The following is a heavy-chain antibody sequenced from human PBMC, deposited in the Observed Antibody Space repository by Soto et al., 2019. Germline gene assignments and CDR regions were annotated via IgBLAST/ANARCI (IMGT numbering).Heavy chain of an antibody. CDR1: GESCSSWW. CDR3: AVSWFTVTVDYYYAMAV. V-gene: IGHV5-10-1*01. D-gene: IGHD2-8*02. J-gene: IGHJ6*02. CDR2: IDPSDSYT. Sequence: GESRKVACSGGGESCSSWWMNCLSQMPGKGLEWMGRIDPSDSYTNYSPSFQGHVTISADKSISTAYLQWSSLKASDTAMYYCAVSWFTVTVDYYYAMAVWGQGTTLTVSS.